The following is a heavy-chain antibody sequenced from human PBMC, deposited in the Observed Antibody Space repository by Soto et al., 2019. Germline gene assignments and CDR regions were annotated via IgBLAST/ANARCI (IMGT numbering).Heavy chain of an antibody. D-gene: IGHD1-7*01. CDR2: IIPIFGTA. CDR1: GGTFSSYA. Sequence: QVQLVQSGAEVKKPGSSVKVSCKASGGTFSSYAISWVRQAPGQGLEWMGGIIPIFGTANYEQKFQGRVTITADESTSTAYMELSSLRSEDTAVYYCAEGRINGTSPFKYYGMDVWCQGPTVTVSS. J-gene: IGHJ6*02. V-gene: IGHV1-69*01. CDR3: AEGRINGTSPFKYYGMDV.